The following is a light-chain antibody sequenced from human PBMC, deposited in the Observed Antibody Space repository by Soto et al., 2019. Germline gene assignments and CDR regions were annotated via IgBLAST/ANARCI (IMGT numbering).Light chain of an antibody. Sequence: DIQMTQSPSSLSASVGDRVTITCRASQSIIYFLSWYQQKPGKAPRILIYAASNLQSGVPSRFSGSGSGTDFTLTISSLQPEDFATYFYQQSYYSWTFGQGTKVEIK. CDR3: QQSYYSWT. V-gene: IGKV1-39*01. J-gene: IGKJ1*01. CDR1: QSIIYF. CDR2: AAS.